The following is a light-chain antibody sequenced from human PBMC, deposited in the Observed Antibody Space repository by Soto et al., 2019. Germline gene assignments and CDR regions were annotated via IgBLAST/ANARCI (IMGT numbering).Light chain of an antibody. Sequence: DIVLTQSPATLSLSPGDRATLSCRASQSISNYLAWYQQRPGQAPRLLIYDASNRATGIPARFSGSGSGTDFTLTISSLEPEDFAVYYCQQRSNWPITFGQGTRLEIK. CDR2: DAS. J-gene: IGKJ5*01. CDR1: QSISNY. CDR3: QQRSNWPIT. V-gene: IGKV3-11*01.